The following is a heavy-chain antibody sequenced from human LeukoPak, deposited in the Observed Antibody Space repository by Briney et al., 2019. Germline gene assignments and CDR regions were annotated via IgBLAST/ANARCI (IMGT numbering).Heavy chain of an antibody. CDR2: IQSGGRT. J-gene: IGHJ4*02. Sequence: GGSLRLSCAASGFIVSSNYMGWVRQAPGKGLEWVSVIQSGGRTYYADSVKGRFTISRDNSKNTLYLQMNSLRAEDTAVYYCARDTGGSSTGWFDYWGQGTLVTVSS. CDR3: ARDTGGSSTGWFDY. D-gene: IGHD6-19*01. V-gene: IGHV3-66*01. CDR1: GFIVSSNY.